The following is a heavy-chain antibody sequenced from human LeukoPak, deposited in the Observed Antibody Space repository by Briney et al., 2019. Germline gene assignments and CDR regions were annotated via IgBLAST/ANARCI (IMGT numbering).Heavy chain of an antibody. V-gene: IGHV4-38-2*02. CDR1: GYSISSGYY. Sequence: PSETLSLTCTVSGYSISSGYYWGWIRQPPGKGLEWIGSIYHSGSTYYNPSLKSRVTISVDTSKNQFSLKLSSVTAADTAVYYCAGTGTYYDSGGYYYFSYWGQGTLVTVSS. CDR2: IYHSGST. D-gene: IGHD3-22*01. CDR3: AGTGTYYDSGGYYYFSY. J-gene: IGHJ4*02.